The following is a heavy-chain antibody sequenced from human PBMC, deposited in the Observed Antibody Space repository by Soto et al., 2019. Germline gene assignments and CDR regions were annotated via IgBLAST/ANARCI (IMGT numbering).Heavy chain of an antibody. Sequence: SEPRSLTCTVSGGSISAYYWSWIRQPPGKALEWIGYIYYSGSTNYNPTLQSRVTISVDTSKSQFSLRLSSVTAADTAVYYCASFGIEYSAPSFVYW. CDR1: GGSISAYY. J-gene: IGHJ4*01. CDR3: ASFGIEYSAPSFVY. CDR2: IYYSGST. D-gene: IGHD3-16*01. V-gene: IGHV4-59*01.